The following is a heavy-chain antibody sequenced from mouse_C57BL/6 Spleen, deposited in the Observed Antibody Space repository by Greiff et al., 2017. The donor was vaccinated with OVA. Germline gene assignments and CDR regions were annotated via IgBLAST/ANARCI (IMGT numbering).Heavy chain of an antibody. Sequence: QVQLQQPGAELVMPGASVKLSCKASGYTFTSYWMHWVKQRPGQGLEWIGEIDPSDSYTNYNQKFKGKSTLTVDKSSSTAYMQLSSLTSEDSAVYYCARYGNPYWYFDVWGTGTTVTVSS. D-gene: IGHD2-1*01. CDR2: IDPSDSYT. CDR1: GYTFTSYW. CDR3: ARYGNPYWYFDV. V-gene: IGHV1-69*01. J-gene: IGHJ1*03.